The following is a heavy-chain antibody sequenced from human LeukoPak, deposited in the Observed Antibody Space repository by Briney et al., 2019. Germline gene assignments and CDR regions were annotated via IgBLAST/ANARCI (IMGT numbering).Heavy chain of an antibody. J-gene: IGHJ4*02. V-gene: IGHV3-30*18. CDR3: AKDLERHIVVVTASAVDY. CDR1: GFTFSSYG. Sequence: PGGSLRLSCAASGFTFSSYGMHWVCQAPGKGLEWVAVISYDGSNKYYVDSVKGRFTISRDNSKNTLSLQMNSLRTEDTAVYYCAKDLERHIVVVTASAVDYWGQGTLVTVSS. D-gene: IGHD2-21*02. CDR2: ISYDGSNK.